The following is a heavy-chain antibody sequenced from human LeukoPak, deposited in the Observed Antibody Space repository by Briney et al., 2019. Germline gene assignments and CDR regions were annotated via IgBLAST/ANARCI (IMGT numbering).Heavy chain of an antibody. D-gene: IGHD2-15*01. J-gene: IGHJ3*02. V-gene: IGHV1-2*02. CDR2: INPNSGGT. CDR1: GYTFTGYY. CDR3: ARQTGLVVVAATGAFDI. Sequence: ASVKVSCKASGYTFTGYYMHWVRQAPGQGLEWMGWINPNSGGTNYAQKFQGRVTMTRDTSISTAYMELSRLRSDDTAVYYCARQTGLVVVAATGAFDIWGQGTTVTVSS.